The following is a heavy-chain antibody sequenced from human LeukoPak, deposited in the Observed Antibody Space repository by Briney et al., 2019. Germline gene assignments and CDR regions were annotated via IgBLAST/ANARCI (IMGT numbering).Heavy chain of an antibody. V-gene: IGHV1-46*01. D-gene: IGHD1-26*01. J-gene: IGHJ4*02. CDR1: GYTFTSYY. CDR2: INPSGGST. Sequence: ASVKVSCKASGYTFTSYYMHWVRQAPGQGLEWMGIINPSGGSTGYAQEFQGRVTMTRDTSTSTVYMELSSLISEDTAVYYCAREGGRNSYLDYWGQGTQVIVSS. CDR3: AREGGRNSYLDY.